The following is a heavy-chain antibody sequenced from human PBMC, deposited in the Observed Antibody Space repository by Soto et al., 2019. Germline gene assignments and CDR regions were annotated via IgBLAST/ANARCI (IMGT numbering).Heavy chain of an antibody. CDR2: INCGGGGT. D-gene: IGHD3-10*01. CDR1: GYTFTNYY. J-gene: IGHJ4*02. Sequence: QVQLVQSGAEVKKPGASVRVSCKASGYTFTNYYMHWGRQAPGQGREWVGIINCGGGGTNYAQKFQGRVIMTRDTSTNTVYMDLSSLRSEDTAVYYCVREFSGGYFDYWGQGILVTVST. CDR3: VREFSGGYFDY. V-gene: IGHV1-46*01.